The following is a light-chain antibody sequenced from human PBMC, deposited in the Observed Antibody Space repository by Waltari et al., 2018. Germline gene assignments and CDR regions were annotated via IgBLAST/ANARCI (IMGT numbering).Light chain of an antibody. V-gene: IGLV1-40*01. CDR1: SSSIGAGYN. CDR3: QSYDSSLSGSV. CDR2: GNN. J-gene: IGLJ2*01. Sequence: QSVLTQPPSVSGAPGQRVTISCTGSSSSIGAGYNVNCYQQLPGTAPKLLIYGNNNRPSGVPDRFSGSKSGTSASLAITGLQAEDEADYYCQSYDSSLSGSVFGGGTILTVL.